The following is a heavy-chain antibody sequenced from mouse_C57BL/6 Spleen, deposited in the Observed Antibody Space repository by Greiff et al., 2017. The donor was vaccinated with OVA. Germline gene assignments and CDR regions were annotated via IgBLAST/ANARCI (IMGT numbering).Heavy chain of an antibody. V-gene: IGHV1-80*01. CDR2: IYPGDGDT. Sequence: VQLQQSGAELVKPGASVKISCKASGYAFSSYWMNWVKQRPGKGLEWIGQIYPGDGDTNYNGKFKGKATLTADKSSSTAYMQLSSLTSEDSAVYFCARALYYYGSSYYYAMDYWGQGTSVTVSS. J-gene: IGHJ4*01. CDR3: ARALYYYGSSYYYAMDY. CDR1: GYAFSSYW. D-gene: IGHD1-1*01.